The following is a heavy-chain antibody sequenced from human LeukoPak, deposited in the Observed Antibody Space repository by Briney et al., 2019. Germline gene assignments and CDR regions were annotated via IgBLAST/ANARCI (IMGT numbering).Heavy chain of an antibody. V-gene: IGHV4-59*06. D-gene: IGHD2-2*02. CDR1: GGSISSYY. CDR3: ARAPGYCSSTSCYTGWFDP. Sequence: PSETLSLTCTVSGGSISSYYWSWIRQHPGKGLEWIGYIYYSGSTYYNPSLKSRVTISVDTSKNQFSLKLSSVTAADTAVYYCARAPGYCSSTSCYTGWFDPWGQGTLVTVSS. J-gene: IGHJ5*02. CDR2: IYYSGST.